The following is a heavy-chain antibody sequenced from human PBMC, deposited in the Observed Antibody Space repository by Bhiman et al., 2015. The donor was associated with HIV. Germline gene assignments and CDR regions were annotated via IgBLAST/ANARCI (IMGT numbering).Heavy chain of an antibody. CDR2: INTDGSIT. V-gene: IGHV3-74*01. Sequence: EVQLVESGGGLVQPGGSLWLSCTASGFNFRSYWMHWVRQAPGKGLVWVSRINTDGSITTNADSVKGRFTISRDNARNTMYLQMNSLRVEDTAVYYCARERAVAGYYYGMDVWGPRDHGHRSP. J-gene: IGHJ6*02. CDR1: GFNFRSYW. CDR3: ARERAVAGYYYGMDV. D-gene: IGHD6-19*01.